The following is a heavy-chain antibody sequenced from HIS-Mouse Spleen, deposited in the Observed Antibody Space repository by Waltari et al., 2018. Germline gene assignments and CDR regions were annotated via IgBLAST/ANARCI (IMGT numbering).Heavy chain of an antibody. Sequence: QVQLQQWGAGLLKPSETLSLTCAVYGGSFSGYYWSWIRQPPGKGLEWIGSIYHSGSTYYNPSLKSRVTISVDTSKNQFSLKLSSVTAADTAVYYCARVTSYYYYGMDVWGQGTTVTVSS. V-gene: IGHV4-34*01. CDR1: GGSFSGYY. CDR3: ARVTSYYYYGMDV. J-gene: IGHJ6*02. CDR2: IYHSGST.